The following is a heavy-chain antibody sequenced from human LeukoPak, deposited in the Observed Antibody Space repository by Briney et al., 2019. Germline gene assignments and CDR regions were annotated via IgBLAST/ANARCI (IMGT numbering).Heavy chain of an antibody. CDR1: GYTYSSYT. D-gene: IGHD6-19*01. CDR2: IDGSGVTS. V-gene: IGHV3-23*02. Sequence: GGSLRLSCAASGYTYSSYTMLWVRQAPGKGLEWVSAIDGSGVTSFYGDSVKARFTISRDNSKNTLYLQMNSLRAEDTAVYYCAKRVAEQSTSWYIDIWGLGATVTVSS. CDR3: AKRVAEQSTSWYIDI. J-gene: IGHJ3*02.